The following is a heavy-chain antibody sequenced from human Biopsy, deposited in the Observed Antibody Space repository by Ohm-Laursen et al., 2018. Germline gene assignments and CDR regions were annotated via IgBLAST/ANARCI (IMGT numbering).Heavy chain of an antibody. V-gene: IGHV1-69*10. Sequence: SVTASCKASGGTSSNFAINWVRQAPGQGLECMGWIIPLIGLTNYAQKFQGRVTITADKCTNTVYMELSSLRSDDTAVYFCARHCNGDNCGVDFWGQGTLVTVSS. J-gene: IGHJ4*02. CDR3: ARHCNGDNCGVDF. CDR1: GGTSSNFA. D-gene: IGHD2-15*01. CDR2: IIPLIGLT.